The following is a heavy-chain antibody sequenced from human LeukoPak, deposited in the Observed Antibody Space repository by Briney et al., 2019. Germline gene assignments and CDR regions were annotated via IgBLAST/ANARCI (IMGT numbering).Heavy chain of an antibody. CDR2: INQVGSSK. J-gene: IGHJ4*02. CDR1: GFTFTTYW. D-gene: IGHD6-19*01. Sequence: PGGSLRLSCAASGFTFTTYWMGWVRQAPGKGPEWVANINQVGSSKYFVDSVKGRFIISRDNAKNSLYLQMNSLRAEDTAVYYCARGGGEQWLANFDYWGQGTLVTVSS. V-gene: IGHV3-7*01. CDR3: ARGGGEQWLANFDY.